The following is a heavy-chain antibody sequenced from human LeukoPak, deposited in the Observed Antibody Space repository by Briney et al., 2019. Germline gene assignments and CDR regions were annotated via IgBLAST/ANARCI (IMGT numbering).Heavy chain of an antibody. CDR2: IWYDGSNK. D-gene: IGHD2-15*01. V-gene: IGHV3-33*01. CDR1: GFTLSSYG. CDR3: ARDDSFIVVVAATSYYGMDV. Sequence: PGRSLRLSCAASGFTLSSYGMHWVRQAPGKGLEWVAIIWYDGSNKYYADSVKGRFTISRDNSKNTLYLQMNSLRAEDTAVYYCARDDSFIVVVAATSYYGMDVWGQGTTVTVSS. J-gene: IGHJ6*02.